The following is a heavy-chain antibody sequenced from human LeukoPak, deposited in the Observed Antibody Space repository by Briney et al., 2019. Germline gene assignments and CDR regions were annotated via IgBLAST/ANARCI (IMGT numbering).Heavy chain of an antibody. V-gene: IGHV3-7*05. CDR3: ARFDRRGRLDY. CDR2: IKQDGREK. D-gene: IGHD3-10*01. Sequence: PGGSLSLSCAASGFTFSNYWMSWVRQAPGKGPEWVANIKQDGREKFYVDSVKGRFTISRDNPKNSLFLQMNSLRAEDTAVYYCARFDRRGRLDYRGQGTLVTISS. CDR1: GFTFSNYW. J-gene: IGHJ4*02.